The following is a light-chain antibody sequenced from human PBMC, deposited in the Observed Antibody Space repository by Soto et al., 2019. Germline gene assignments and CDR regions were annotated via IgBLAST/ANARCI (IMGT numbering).Light chain of an antibody. CDR3: SSYSGTNYHYV. CDR1: SSDVGGYNY. Sequence: QSVLTQPPSASGSFGQSVTISCTGTSSDVGGYNYVSWYQQYPGKAPKLMIYEVSERPSVVPDRFSGSKSGNTASLTVSGLQADDEADYYCSSYSGTNYHYVFGSGTKLTVL. V-gene: IGLV2-8*01. J-gene: IGLJ1*01. CDR2: EVS.